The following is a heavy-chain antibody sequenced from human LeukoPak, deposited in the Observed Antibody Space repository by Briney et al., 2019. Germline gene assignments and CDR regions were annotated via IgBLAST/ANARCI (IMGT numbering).Heavy chain of an antibody. CDR3: ARGRFAVGAGCYFDY. CDR1: GFTFSSYS. D-gene: IGHD1-26*01. Sequence: NPGGSLRLSCAASGFTFSSYSMNWVRQAPGKGLEWVSSISSSSSYIYYADSAKGRFTISRDNAKNSLYLQMNSLRAEDTAVYYCARGRFAVGAGCYFDYWGQGTLVTVSS. V-gene: IGHV3-21*01. J-gene: IGHJ4*02. CDR2: ISSSSSYI.